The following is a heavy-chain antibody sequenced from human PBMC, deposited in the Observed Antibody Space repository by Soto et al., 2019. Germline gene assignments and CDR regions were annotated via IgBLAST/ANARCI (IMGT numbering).Heavy chain of an antibody. V-gene: IGHV1-18*01. CDR1: GYTFTSYG. CDR3: VTEIGY. CDR2: ISVYNGNT. Sequence: QVQLVQSGAEVKKPGASVKVSCKASGYTFTSYGISCVRQAPGQGLEWMGWISVYNGNTNYAQKLQGRAPMTTDTSTTTASMELRSLRSDDTAAYYCVTEIGYWGQGTLVTVPS. J-gene: IGHJ4*02.